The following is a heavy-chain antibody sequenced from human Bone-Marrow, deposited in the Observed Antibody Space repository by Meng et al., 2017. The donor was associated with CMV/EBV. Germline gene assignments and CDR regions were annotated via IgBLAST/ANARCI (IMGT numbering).Heavy chain of an antibody. J-gene: IGHJ4*02. Sequence: ASVKVSCKASGYTFTSYYMHWVRQAPGQGLEWMGIINPSGGSTSYAQKFQGRVTMTRDTSTSTVYMELSSLRSEDTAVYYCARALRITMVRGATFDYWGQGTLATVSS. D-gene: IGHD3-10*01. V-gene: IGHV1-46*01. CDR3: ARALRITMVRGATFDY. CDR2: INPSGGST. CDR1: GYTFTSYY.